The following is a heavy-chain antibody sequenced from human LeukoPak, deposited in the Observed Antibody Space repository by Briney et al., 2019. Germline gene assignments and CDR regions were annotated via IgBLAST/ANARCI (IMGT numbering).Heavy chain of an antibody. D-gene: IGHD6-13*01. V-gene: IGHV4-34*01. J-gene: IGHJ6*02. Sequence: SETLSLTCAVYGGSFSGYYWSWIRQPPGKGLEWIGEINHSGSTNYNPSLKSRVTISVDTSKNQFSLKLSSVTAADTAVYYCARGLGSSSWNRLYYYYHGMDVWGQGTTVTVSS. CDR2: INHSGST. CDR1: GGSFSGYY. CDR3: ARGLGSSSWNRLYYYYHGMDV.